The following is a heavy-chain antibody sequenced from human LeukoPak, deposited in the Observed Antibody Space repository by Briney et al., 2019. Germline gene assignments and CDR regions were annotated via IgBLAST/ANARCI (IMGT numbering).Heavy chain of an antibody. CDR3: ARLNSSGWYWDPSRNYYYGMDV. J-gene: IGHJ6*02. CDR1: GGSISSYY. V-gene: IGHV4-59*08. D-gene: IGHD6-19*01. CDR2: IYYSGST. Sequence: PSETLSLTCTVSGGSISSYYWSWIRQPPGKGLEWIGYIYYSGSTNYNPSLKSRVTISVDTSKNQFSLKLSSVTAADTAVYYCARLNSSGWYWDPSRNYYYGMDVWGQGTTVTVSS.